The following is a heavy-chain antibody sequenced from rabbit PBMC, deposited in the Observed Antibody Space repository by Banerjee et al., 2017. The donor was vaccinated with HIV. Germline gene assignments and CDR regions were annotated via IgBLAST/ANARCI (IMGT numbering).Heavy chain of an antibody. CDR1: GFSFSSSYW. Sequence: QEQLEESGGDLVKPEGSLTLTCTASGFSFSSSYWICWVRQAPGKGLEWIGCIYGGSSDNTYYASWVNGRFTISKTSSTTVDLKMTSLTAADTATYFCARSNYYTYVYAGYPYAVTRLDLWGQGTLVTVS. D-gene: IGHD6-1*01. V-gene: IGHV1S45*01. J-gene: IGHJ3*01. CDR3: ARSNYYTYVYAGYPYAVTRLDL. CDR2: IYGGSSDNT.